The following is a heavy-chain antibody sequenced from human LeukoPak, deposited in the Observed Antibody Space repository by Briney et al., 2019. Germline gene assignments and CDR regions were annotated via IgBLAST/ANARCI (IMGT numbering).Heavy chain of an antibody. Sequence: ASVKVSCKASGYTFTTYAMNWVRQAPGQGLEWMGWINTNTGNPTYAQGFTGRFVFSLDTSVNTAYLQWSSLKASDTAMYYCATSESQTKFDYWGQGTLVTASS. CDR2: INTNTGNP. J-gene: IGHJ4*02. D-gene: IGHD1/OR15-1a*01. CDR3: ATSESQTKFDY. CDR1: GYTFTTYA. V-gene: IGHV7-4-1*02.